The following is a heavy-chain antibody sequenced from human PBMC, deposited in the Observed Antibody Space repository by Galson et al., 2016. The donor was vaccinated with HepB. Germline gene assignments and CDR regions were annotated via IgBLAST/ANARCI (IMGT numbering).Heavy chain of an antibody. V-gene: IGHV3-30*18. J-gene: IGHJ4*02. CDR3: VKVGHYWGDFDY. D-gene: IGHD7-27*01. CDR1: GFTFSYHG. Sequence: SLRLSCAASGFTFSYHGMHWVRQAPGKGLEWVAVISYDGSKTYYADFVKGRFTISRDTSKKTLYLQMNSLRPEDTAIYYCVKVGHYWGDFDYWGQGTLVIVSS. CDR2: ISYDGSKT.